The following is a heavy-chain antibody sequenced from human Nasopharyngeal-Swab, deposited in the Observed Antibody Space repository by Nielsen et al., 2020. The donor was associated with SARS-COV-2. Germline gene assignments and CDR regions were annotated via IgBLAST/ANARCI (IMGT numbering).Heavy chain of an antibody. V-gene: IGHV3-7*03. CDR3: ARDHQLGPTNYGMDV. CDR1: GFTFSSYW. Sequence: GESLKISCAASGFTFSSYWMSWVRQAPGKGLEWVANIKQDGSEKYYVDSVKGRFTISRDNAKNSLYLQMNSLRVEDTAVYYCARDHQLGPTNYGMDVWGQGTTVTVSS. D-gene: IGHD6-6*01. CDR2: IKQDGSEK. J-gene: IGHJ6*02.